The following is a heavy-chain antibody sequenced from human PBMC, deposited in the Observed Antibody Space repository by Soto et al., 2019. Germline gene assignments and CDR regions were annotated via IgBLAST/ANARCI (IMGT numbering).Heavy chain of an antibody. J-gene: IGHJ2*01. CDR1: VFTFSSYA. CDR3: AKDASSGITSFDL. CDR2: ISGSGGST. V-gene: IGHV3-23*01. D-gene: IGHD3-3*01. Sequence: PWWSLRLSCAASVFTFSSYAMSWFRQAPGKGLEWVSTISGSGGSTYYADSVKGRFTISRDNSKNTLYLQMNSLRAEDTALYYCAKDASSGITSFDLWGRGTLVTVSS.